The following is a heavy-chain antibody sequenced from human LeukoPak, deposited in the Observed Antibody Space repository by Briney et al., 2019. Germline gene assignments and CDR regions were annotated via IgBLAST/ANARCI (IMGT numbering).Heavy chain of an antibody. CDR1: AYNFINFW. J-gene: IGHJ4*02. Sequence: GESLKTPCKTPAYNFINFWIGWVRQMPGKGLDWMGIFSSGDTNHRYSPSFEGQLPISAHNPISTAYLQRSRLTASDTDMYFCARLERLSTNFDHWGQGTLVTVSS. V-gene: IGHV5-51*01. CDR2: FSSGDTNH. CDR3: ARLERLSTNFDH. D-gene: IGHD5/OR15-5a*01.